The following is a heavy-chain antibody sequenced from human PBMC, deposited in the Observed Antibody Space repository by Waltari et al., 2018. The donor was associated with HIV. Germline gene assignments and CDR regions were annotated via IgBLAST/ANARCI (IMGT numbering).Heavy chain of an antibody. Sequence: QVQLVESGGGVVAPGRSLRLSCVGSGFRFRSYGMHWVRQAPGKGLEWVTLISDDGSDKYYADSVKGRFTISRDNSRNTLFLQMNSLRLEDTAVYYCARVDWFSSDWLPSDYWGQGTLVTVSS. V-gene: IGHV3-30*14. CDR3: ARVDWFSSDWLPSDY. CDR2: ISDDGSDK. J-gene: IGHJ4*02. CDR1: GFRFRSYG. D-gene: IGHD6-19*01.